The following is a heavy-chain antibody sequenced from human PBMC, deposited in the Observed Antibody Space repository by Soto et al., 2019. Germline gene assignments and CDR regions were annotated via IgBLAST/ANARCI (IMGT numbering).Heavy chain of an antibody. CDR2: ISSDGSDT. J-gene: IGHJ4*02. CDR1: GFSFSTSW. CDR3: AGPTYYLGY. V-gene: IGHV3-74*01. Sequence: GGSLRLSCAASGFSFSTSWMHWVRQAPGKGLVWVSRISSDGSDTGYADSVKGRFTISRDNARNTLYLQMNSLRAEDTAVYYCAGPTYYLGYWGQGTLVTVSS.